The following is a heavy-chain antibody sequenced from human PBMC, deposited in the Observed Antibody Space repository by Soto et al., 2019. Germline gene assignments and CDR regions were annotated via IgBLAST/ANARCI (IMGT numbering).Heavy chain of an antibody. CDR1: GFTFSSYS. Sequence: GGSLRLSCAACGFTFSSYSMSWVRQAPGKGLEWVSAISGSGVSTYYADSVKGRFTISRENSKNTLYPQMNSLRAEDKAVYYCAKEGVWFGAAPFDPLGQGTLVTVYS. CDR2: ISGSGVST. CDR3: AKEGVWFGAAPFDP. D-gene: IGHD3-10*01. J-gene: IGHJ5*02. V-gene: IGHV3-23*01.